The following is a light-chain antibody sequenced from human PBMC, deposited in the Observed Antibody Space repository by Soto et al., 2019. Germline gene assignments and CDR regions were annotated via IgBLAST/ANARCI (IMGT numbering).Light chain of an antibody. V-gene: IGLV2-14*03. CDR2: DVN. CDR3: TSYTTSSTLV. J-gene: IGLJ1*01. CDR1: NSDIGGYNY. Sequence: QSVLTQPASVSGPPGQSITISCTGTNSDIGGYNYVSWYQQHAGKAPQLLIYDVNYRPSGVSDRFSGSKSGNTASLTISGLQAEDEADYYCTSYTTSSTLVFGTGTKVTVL.